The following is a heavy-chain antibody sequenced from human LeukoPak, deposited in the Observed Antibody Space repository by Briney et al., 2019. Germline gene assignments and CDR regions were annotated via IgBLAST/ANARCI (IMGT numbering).Heavy chain of an antibody. V-gene: IGHV3-23*01. Sequence: GGSLRLSCAASGFSFSSYAMSWVRQAPGKGLEWVSGISGSGGSTYYADSVKGRFTISRDDSKNTLYLQMNSLRAEDTAAYYCARGFGRPWGRGTLVTVSS. CDR1: GFSFSSYA. CDR2: ISGSGGST. CDR3: ARGFGRP. J-gene: IGHJ5*02. D-gene: IGHD3-10*01.